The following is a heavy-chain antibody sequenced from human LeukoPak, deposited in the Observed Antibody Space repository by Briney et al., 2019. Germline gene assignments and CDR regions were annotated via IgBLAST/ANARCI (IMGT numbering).Heavy chain of an antibody. CDR2: ISGDGVST. CDR1: PAPVGEVS. V-gene: IGHV3-43*02. J-gene: IGHJ4*02. CDR3: ASESGKFDY. Sequence: GGSLRVYRVASPAPVGEVSMQPTSQAPGQGLEWVSLISGDGVSTFFTDSVKGRFSISRDNSKNSLFLEMSSLRTEDTAMCYCASESGKFDYWGQGTLVAVSS.